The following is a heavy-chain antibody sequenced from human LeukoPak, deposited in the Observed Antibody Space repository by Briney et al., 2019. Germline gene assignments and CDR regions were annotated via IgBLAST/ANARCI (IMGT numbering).Heavy chain of an antibody. J-gene: IGHJ3*02. V-gene: IGHV3-30*04. D-gene: IGHD5-18*01. CDR3: ARGYSYGRGAFDI. CDR2: ISYDGSNK. CDR1: GFTFSSYA. Sequence: GRSLRLSCAASGFTFSSYAMHWVRQAPGKGLEWAAVISYDGSNKYYADSVKGRFTISRDNSKNTLYLQMNSLRAEGTAVYYCARGYSYGRGAFDIWGQGTMVTVSS.